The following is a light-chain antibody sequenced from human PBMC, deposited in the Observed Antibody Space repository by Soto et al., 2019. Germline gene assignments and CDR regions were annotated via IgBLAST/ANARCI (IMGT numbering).Light chain of an antibody. Sequence: EIVMTQSPATLSVSPGESGTLSCRASQSVSSNLAWYQQKPGQAPRLLIHGASSRATGIPDRFSGSGSGTDFTLTISRLEPEDFAVYFCQQYGDLPWTFGQGTKVDIK. CDR3: QQYGDLPWT. V-gene: IGKV3-20*01. CDR1: QSVSSN. CDR2: GAS. J-gene: IGKJ1*01.